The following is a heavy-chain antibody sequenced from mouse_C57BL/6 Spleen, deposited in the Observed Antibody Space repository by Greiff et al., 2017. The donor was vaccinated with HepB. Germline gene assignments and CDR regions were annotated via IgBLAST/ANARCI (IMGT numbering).Heavy chain of an antibody. CDR3: ARQGLLYWYFDV. V-gene: IGHV5-12*01. D-gene: IGHD1-1*01. CDR1: GFTFSDYY. Sequence: EVKLMESGGGLVQPGGSLKLSCAASGFTFSDYYMYWVRQTPEKRLEWVAYISNGGGSTYYPDTVKGRFTISRDNAKNTLYLQMSRLKSEDTAMYYCARQGLLYWYFDVWGTGTTVTVSS. CDR2: ISNGGGST. J-gene: IGHJ1*03.